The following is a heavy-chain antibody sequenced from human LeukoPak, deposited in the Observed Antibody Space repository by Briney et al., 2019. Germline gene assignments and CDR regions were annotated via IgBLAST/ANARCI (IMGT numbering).Heavy chain of an antibody. CDR3: ARHYNYFDP. J-gene: IGHJ5*02. CDR2: IYPGDSDT. CDR1: GYRFTSYW. V-gene: IGHV5-51*01. Sequence: GESLKISCKGSGYRFTSYWIGWVRQMPGKGLEWMGIIYPGDSDTRYSPSFQGQVTISADNSTSTDYLQWSSLKASDTAMYFCARHYNYFDPWGQGTLVTVSS.